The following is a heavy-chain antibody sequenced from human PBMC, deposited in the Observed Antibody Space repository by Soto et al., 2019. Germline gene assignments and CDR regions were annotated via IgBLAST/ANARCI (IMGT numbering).Heavy chain of an antibody. Sequence: ASVKVSCKGSGYAFTTYGITWVRQAPGQGLEWMGWISAHNGNTNYAQKPQGRVTVTRDTSTSTAYMELRSLRYDDTAVYYCARGRYGDYWGQGALVTVSS. D-gene: IGHD1-1*01. CDR2: ISAHNGNT. V-gene: IGHV1-18*01. J-gene: IGHJ4*02. CDR1: GYAFTTYG. CDR3: ARGRYGDY.